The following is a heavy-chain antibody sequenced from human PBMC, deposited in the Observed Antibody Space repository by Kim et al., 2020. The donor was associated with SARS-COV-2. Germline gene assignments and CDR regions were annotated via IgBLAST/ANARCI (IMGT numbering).Heavy chain of an antibody. V-gene: IGHV1-46*01. D-gene: IGHD6-13*01. CDR3: ARGCDPGIAAAGTGDWFDP. Sequence: ASVKVSCKASGYTFTSYYMHWVRQAPGQGLEWMGIINPSGGSTSYAQKFQGRVTMTRDTSTSTVYMELSSLRSEDTAVYYCARGCDPGIAAAGTGDWFDPWGQGTLVTVSS. CDR1: GYTFTSYY. J-gene: IGHJ5*02. CDR2: INPSGGST.